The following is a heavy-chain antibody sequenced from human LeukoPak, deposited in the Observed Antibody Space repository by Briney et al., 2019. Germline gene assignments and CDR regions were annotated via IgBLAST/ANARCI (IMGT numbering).Heavy chain of an antibody. D-gene: IGHD6-6*01. CDR1: GGSISSSSYY. CDR2: IYYSGST. J-gene: IGHJ5*02. V-gene: IGHV4-39*01. Sequence: SETLSLTCTVSGGSISSSSYYWGWIRQPPGKGLEWIGSIYYSGSTYYNPSLKSRVTISVDTSKNQFSLKLSSVTAADTAVYCCARYIAARQNWFDPWGQGTLVTVSS. CDR3: ARYIAARQNWFDP.